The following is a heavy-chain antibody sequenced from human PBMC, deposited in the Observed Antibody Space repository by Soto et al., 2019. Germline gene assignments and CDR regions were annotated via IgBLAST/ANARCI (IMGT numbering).Heavy chain of an antibody. CDR3: GRVLSGSYFDDSDF. D-gene: IGHD1-26*01. CDR2: ISAFNGNT. CDR1: GYTFTSYA. J-gene: IGHJ4*02. Sequence: ASVKVSCKASGYTFTSYAMHWVRQAPGQGLEWMGWISAFNGNTKQAPKLQGRLTITTDTSTNTAHMEMRSLTSDDTAVYYCGRVLSGSYFDDSDFWGQGTLVTVSS. V-gene: IGHV1-18*01.